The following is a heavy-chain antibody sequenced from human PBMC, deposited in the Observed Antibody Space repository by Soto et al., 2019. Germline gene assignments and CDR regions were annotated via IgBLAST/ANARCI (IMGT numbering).Heavy chain of an antibody. D-gene: IGHD2-2*01. V-gene: IGHV3-23*01. Sequence: GGSLRLSCAASGFTFSSYAMSWVRQAPGKGLEWVSAISGSGGSTYYADSVKGRFTISRDNSKNTLYLQMNSLRAEDTAVYYCAKAHRYCSSTSCYHSDYWGQGTLVTVSS. CDR3: AKAHRYCSSTSCYHSDY. J-gene: IGHJ4*02. CDR2: ISGSGGST. CDR1: GFTFSSYA.